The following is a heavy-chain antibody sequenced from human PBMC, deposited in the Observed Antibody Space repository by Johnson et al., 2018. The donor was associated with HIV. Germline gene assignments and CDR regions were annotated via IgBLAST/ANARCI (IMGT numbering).Heavy chain of an antibody. CDR1: GFTFSRNY. CDR2: IYSGGST. CDR3: ARDQSNGWNRGAFDI. D-gene: IGHD6-19*01. Sequence: VRLVESGGGVVQPGRSLRLSCAASGFTFSRNYMSWVRQAPGKGLVWVSVIYSGGSTYYADSVKGRFTISSDNSKNTLYRHMNSLRAEDTAVYYCARDQSNGWNRGAFDIWGQGTVVTVSS. V-gene: IGHV3-66*01. J-gene: IGHJ3*02.